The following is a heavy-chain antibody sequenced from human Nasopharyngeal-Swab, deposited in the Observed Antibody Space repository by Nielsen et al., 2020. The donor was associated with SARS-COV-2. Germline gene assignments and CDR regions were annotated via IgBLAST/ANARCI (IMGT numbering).Heavy chain of an antibody. CDR1: GFTFSSYA. D-gene: IGHD2-15*01. CDR2: ISYDGSNK. V-gene: IGHV3-30*04. CDR3: AKDLVGAAN. Sequence: GESLKISCAASGFTFSSYAMHWVRQAPGKGLEWVAVISYDGSNKYYADSVKGRFTISRDNSKNTLYLQMNSLGAEDTAVYYCAKDLVGAANWGQGTLVTVSS. J-gene: IGHJ4*02.